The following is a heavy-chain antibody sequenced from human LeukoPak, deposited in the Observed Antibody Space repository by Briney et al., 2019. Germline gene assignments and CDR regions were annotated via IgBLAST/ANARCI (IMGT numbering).Heavy chain of an antibody. Sequence: GGSLRLSCEGSGFDVGANYMNWVRQAPGKGLEWVSILYSGGTTYYADSVEGRFTVSRESSKNTPLLHMTSLRAEDTAVYYCARVGDHYHWYLDLWGRGTLVTASS. CDR2: LYSGGTT. CDR3: ARVGDHYHWYLDL. V-gene: IGHV3-53*01. CDR1: GFDVGANY. D-gene: IGHD3-10*01. J-gene: IGHJ2*01.